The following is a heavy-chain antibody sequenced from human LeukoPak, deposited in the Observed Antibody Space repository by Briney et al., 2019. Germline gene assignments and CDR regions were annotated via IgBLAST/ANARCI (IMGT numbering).Heavy chain of an antibody. CDR1: GGSISSYY. J-gene: IGHJ5*02. CDR2: IYSSGNT. CDR3: ARGEYYGSGSYYWFDP. V-gene: IGHV4-59*01. Sequence: SETLSLTCTVSGGSISSYYWSWIRQPPGKGLEWIGYIYSSGNTNYNPSLKSRVTISVDTAKNQFSLKLSSVTAADTAVYYCARGEYYGSGSYYWFDPWGQGTLVTVSS. D-gene: IGHD3-10*01.